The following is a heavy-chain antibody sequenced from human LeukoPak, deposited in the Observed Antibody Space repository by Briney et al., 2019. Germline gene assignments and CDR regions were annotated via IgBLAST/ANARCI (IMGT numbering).Heavy chain of an antibody. CDR3: ARDGRFSFDAFDI. D-gene: IGHD1-26*01. CDR2: IYSGGST. J-gene: IGHJ3*02. V-gene: IGHV3-66*01. CDR1: GFTVSSNY. Sequence: GGSLRLSCAASGFTVSSNYMSWVRQAPGKGLEWVSVIYSGGSTYYADFVEGRFTISRDNSKNTLYLQMNSLRAEDTAVYYCARDGRFSFDAFDIWGQGTMVTVSS.